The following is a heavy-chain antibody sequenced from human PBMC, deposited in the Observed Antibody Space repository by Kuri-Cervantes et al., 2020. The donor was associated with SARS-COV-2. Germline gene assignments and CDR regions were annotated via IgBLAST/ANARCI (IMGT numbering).Heavy chain of an antibody. CDR3: AKLAGTDGYYYYYMDV. CDR2: INWNGGST. V-gene: IGHV3-20*04. Sequence: GGSLRLSCAASGFTFDDYGMSWVRQAPGKGLEWVSGINWNGGSTGYADSVKGRFTISRDNSKNTLYLQMNSLRAEDTAVYYCAKLAGTDGYYYYYMDVWGKGTTVTVSS. D-gene: IGHD1-1*01. J-gene: IGHJ6*03. CDR1: GFTFDDYG.